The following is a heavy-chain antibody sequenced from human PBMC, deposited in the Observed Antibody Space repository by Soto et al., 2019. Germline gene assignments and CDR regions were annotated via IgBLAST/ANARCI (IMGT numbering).Heavy chain of an antibody. CDR1: GYTFTSYG. Sequence: ASVKVSCKASGYTFTSYGISWVRQAPGQGLEWMGWISAYNGNTNYAQKLQGRVTMTTDTSTSTAYMELRSLRSDDTAVYYCARGAGGALHYYYGMDVWGQGTTVTVSS. V-gene: IGHV1-18*04. J-gene: IGHJ6*02. CDR3: ARGAGGALHYYYGMDV. CDR2: ISAYNGNT. D-gene: IGHD1-26*01.